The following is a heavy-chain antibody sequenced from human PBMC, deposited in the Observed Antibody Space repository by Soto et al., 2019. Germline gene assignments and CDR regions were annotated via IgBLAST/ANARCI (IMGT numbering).Heavy chain of an antibody. CDR2: IYSGGST. Sequence: EVQVAESGGGLVQPGGSLRLSCAASGFTVSSNYMSWVRQAPGKGLEWVSFIYSGGSTYYADSVKGRFTISREKSKNTLYLQMNSLRADDTAMYYCARDRFPYGMDVWGQGTTVTVSS. V-gene: IGHV3-66*01. CDR1: GFTVSSNY. D-gene: IGHD3-10*01. CDR3: ARDRFPYGMDV. J-gene: IGHJ6*02.